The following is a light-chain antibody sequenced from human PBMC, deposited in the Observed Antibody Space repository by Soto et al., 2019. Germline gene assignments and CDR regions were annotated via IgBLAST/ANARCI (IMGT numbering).Light chain of an antibody. J-gene: IGLJ1*01. Sequence: QSVLTQPASVSGSPGQSITISCTGASTDVDGYDYVSWYQQHPGQAPKLMIYDVNNRPSGVSYRFSGSKSGDTASLTISGLQAEDDADYYCSSYTSSAPFYVFGTGTKVHRP. CDR3: SSYTSSAPFYV. CDR1: STDVDGYDY. V-gene: IGLV2-14*03. CDR2: DVN.